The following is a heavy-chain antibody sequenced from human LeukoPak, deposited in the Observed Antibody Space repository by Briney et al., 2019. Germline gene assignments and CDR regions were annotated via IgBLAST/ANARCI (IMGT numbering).Heavy chain of an antibody. D-gene: IGHD3-22*01. Sequence: SVKVSCKASGGTFSSYATSWVRQAPGQGLEWMGGIIPIFGTANYAQKFQGRVTITADESTSTAYMELSSLRSEDTAVYYCARARSLATYDSSGYYPYYYYGMDVWGQGTTVTVSS. CDR3: ARARSLATYDSSGYYPYYYYGMDV. CDR2: IIPIFGTA. V-gene: IGHV1-69*13. J-gene: IGHJ6*02. CDR1: GGTFSSYA.